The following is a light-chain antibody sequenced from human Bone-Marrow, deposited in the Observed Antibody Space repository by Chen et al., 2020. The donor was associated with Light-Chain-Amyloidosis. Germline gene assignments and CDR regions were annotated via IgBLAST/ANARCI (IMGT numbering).Light chain of an antibody. V-gene: IGKV2-28*01. CDR1: QSLLHSNGYNY. J-gene: IGKJ1*01. CDR2: LGS. CDR3: MQALQTPCA. Sequence: DLVMTQSPLSLPVTPGDPSSISCRSSQSLLHSNGYNYLDWYRQKPGQSPQLLIYLGSNRASGVPDRFSGSGSGTDFSLKISRVEAEDVGVYYCMQALQTPCAFGQGTKVEIK.